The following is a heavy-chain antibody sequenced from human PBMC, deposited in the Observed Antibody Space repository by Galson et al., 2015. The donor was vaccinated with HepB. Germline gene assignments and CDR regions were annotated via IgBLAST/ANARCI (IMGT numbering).Heavy chain of an antibody. CDR2: INPNSGGT. Sequence: SVKVSCRASGYTFTGYYMHWVRQAPGQGLEWMGWINPNSGGTNYAQMFQGRVTMSRDTSISTAYMELSRLRSDDTAVYYCARDGGSWYLIGVYYYYMDVWGKGTTVTVSS. V-gene: IGHV1-2*02. CDR3: ARDGGSWYLIGVYYYYMDV. J-gene: IGHJ6*03. D-gene: IGHD6-13*01. CDR1: GYTFTGYY.